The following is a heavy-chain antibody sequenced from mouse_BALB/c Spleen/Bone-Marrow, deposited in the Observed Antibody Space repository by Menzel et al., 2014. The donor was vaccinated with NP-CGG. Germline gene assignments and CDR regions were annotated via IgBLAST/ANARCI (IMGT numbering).Heavy chain of an antibody. Sequence: QVQLQQSGAELVKPGAPVKLSCKASGYTFTSYWMNWVKQRPGRGLEWIGRIDPSDSETHYNQKFKDKATLTVDKSSSTAYIQLSSLTSEDSAVYDCARSHGYYPYWYFDVWGAGTTVTVSS. CDR2: IDPSDSET. J-gene: IGHJ1*01. D-gene: IGHD2-3*01. V-gene: IGHV1-69*02. CDR1: GYTFTSYW. CDR3: ARSHGYYPYWYFDV.